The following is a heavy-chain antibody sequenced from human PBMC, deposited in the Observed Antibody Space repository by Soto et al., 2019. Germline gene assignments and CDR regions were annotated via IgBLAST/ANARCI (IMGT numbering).Heavy chain of an antibody. D-gene: IGHD6-25*01. V-gene: IGHV4-34*01. CDR1: GGSFSGYY. CDR3: ARKWSGYNSY. J-gene: IGHJ4*02. Sequence: PSGTLSLTCAVYGGSFSGYYWSWIRQPPGKGLEWIGEINRSGSTNYNPSLKSRVTISVDTSKNQFSLKLRSATAADTAVYYCARKWSGYNSYWGQGTLVTVSS. CDR2: INRSGST.